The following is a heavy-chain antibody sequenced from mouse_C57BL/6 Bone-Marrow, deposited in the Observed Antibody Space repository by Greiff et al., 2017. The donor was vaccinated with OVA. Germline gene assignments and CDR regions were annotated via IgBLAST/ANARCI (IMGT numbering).Heavy chain of an antibody. CDR1: GYTFTSYW. V-gene: IGHV1-74*01. J-gene: IGHJ4*01. CDR3: AITTVLPPYYAMDY. CDR2: IHPSDSDP. Sequence: QVQLQQPGAELVKPGASVKVSCKASGYTFTSYWMHWVKQRPGKGLEWIGRIHPSDSDPTYNQKFKGKATLTVDKSSRTAYMQLSSLTSVDSAVYDCAITTVLPPYYAMDYWGQGTSVTVSS. D-gene: IGHD1-1*01.